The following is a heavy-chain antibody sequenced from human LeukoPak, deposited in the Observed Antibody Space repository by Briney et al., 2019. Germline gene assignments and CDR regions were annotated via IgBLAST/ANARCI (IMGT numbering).Heavy chain of an antibody. D-gene: IGHD6-19*01. Sequence: ASVKVSCKASGGTFSSYAISWVRQAPGQGLEWMGRIIPILGIANYAQKFQGRVTMTTDTSTSTAYMELRSLRFDDTAMYYCAREAGPFDYWGQGTLVTVSS. CDR3: AREAGPFDY. CDR2: IIPILGIA. J-gene: IGHJ4*02. CDR1: GGTFSSYA. V-gene: IGHV1-69*04.